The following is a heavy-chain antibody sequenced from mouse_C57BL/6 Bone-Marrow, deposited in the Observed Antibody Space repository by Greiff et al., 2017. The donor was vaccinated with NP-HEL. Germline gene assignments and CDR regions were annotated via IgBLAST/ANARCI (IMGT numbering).Heavy chain of an antibody. CDR3: ARSGYDYDVREFDY. CDR2: LNPGSGGT. V-gene: IGHV1-54*01. CDR1: GYAFTNYL. J-gene: IGHJ2*01. Sequence: VQLQQSGAELVRPGTSVKVSCKASGYAFTNYLIEWVKQRPGQGLEWIGVLNPGSGGTNYNEKLKGKATLTADTASSTAYMQLSSLTSEDSAVYFCARSGYDYDVREFDYWGQGTTLTVSS. D-gene: IGHD2-4*01.